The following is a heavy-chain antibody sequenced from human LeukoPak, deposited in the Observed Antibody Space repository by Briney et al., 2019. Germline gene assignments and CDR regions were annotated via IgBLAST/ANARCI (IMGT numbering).Heavy chain of an antibody. V-gene: IGHV3-73*01. CDR2: IRSKANSYAT. Sequence: PGGSLRLSCAASGFTFSGSAMHWVRQASGKGLEWVGRIRSKANSYATAYAASVKGRFTISRDDSKNTAYLQMNSLKTEDTAVHYCTTLIRYSGYDFSGTYFDYWGQGTLVTVSS. D-gene: IGHD5-12*01. CDR1: GFTFSGSA. CDR3: TTLIRYSGYDFSGTYFDY. J-gene: IGHJ4*02.